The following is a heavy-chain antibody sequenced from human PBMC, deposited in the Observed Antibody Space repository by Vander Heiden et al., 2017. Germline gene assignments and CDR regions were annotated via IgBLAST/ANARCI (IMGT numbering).Heavy chain of an antibody. V-gene: IGHV3-23*01. CDR2: ISGSGGST. CDR3: AKFEGSSGYFDY. CDR1: GFIFSSYA. J-gene: IGHJ4*02. D-gene: IGHD3-22*01. Sequence: EVQLLESGGGLGQPGGSLRLPCVASGFIFSSYAMSWVRQAPGKGLEWVSGISGSGGSTYYADSVKGRFTISRDNSKNTLYLYMNSLRAEDTAVYYCAKFEGSSGYFDYWGQGSLVTVSS.